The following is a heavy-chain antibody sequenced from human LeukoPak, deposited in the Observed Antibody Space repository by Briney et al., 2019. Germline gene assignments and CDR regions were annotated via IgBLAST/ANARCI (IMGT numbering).Heavy chain of an antibody. D-gene: IGHD1-26*01. CDR3: ARAMGGATIDY. V-gene: IGHV3-48*01. CDR1: GFTFSTYT. CDR2: ISSSSSTI. Sequence: GGSLRLSCAASGFTFSTYTMNWVRQAPGKGLEWVSSISSSSSTIYYADSVKGRFTISRDNAKNSLYLQMNSLRAEDTAVYCCARAMGGATIDYWGQGTLVTVSS. J-gene: IGHJ4*02.